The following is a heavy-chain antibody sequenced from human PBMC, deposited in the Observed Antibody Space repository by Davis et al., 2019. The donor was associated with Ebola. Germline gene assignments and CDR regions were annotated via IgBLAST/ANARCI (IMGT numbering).Heavy chain of an antibody. D-gene: IGHD6-13*01. V-gene: IGHV3-30-3*01. CDR3: ARDLAAAGTSFDY. CDR1: GFTFNDYA. J-gene: IGHJ4*02. CDR2: ISYDGSNK. Sequence: GESLKISCEASGFTFNDYALHWVRHAPGKGLEWVAVISYDGSNKYYADSVKGRFTISRDNSKNTLYLQMNSLRAEDTAVYYCARDLAAAGTSFDYWGQGTLVTVSS.